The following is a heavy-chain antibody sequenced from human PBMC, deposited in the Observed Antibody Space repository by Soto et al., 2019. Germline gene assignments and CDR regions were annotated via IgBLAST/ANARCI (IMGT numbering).Heavy chain of an antibody. CDR2: INTDGSST. J-gene: IGHJ4*02. CDR1: GVTFSSYW. Sequence: EVQLVESGGGLVQPGGSLRLSCAASGVTFSSYWMHWVRQAPGKGLVWVSRINTDGSSTSYADSVKGRFTISRDNAENTLYLQMNSLTAEDTAVYYCARGETRHSSLSVYWGQGTLVTVAS. D-gene: IGHD3-22*01. V-gene: IGHV3-74*01. CDR3: ARGETRHSSLSVY.